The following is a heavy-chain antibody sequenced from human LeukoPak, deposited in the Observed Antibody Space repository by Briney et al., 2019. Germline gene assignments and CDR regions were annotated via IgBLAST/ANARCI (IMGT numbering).Heavy chain of an antibody. CDR1: GGSFSGYY. V-gene: IGHV4-34*01. CDR3: AREPIAARHNWFDP. J-gene: IGHJ5*02. Sequence: SETLSLTCAVYGGSFSGYYWSWIRQPPGKGLEWIGEINHSGSTNYNPSLKSRVTISVDTSKNQFSLKLSSVTAADTAVYYCAREPIAARHNWFDPWGQGTLVTVSS. CDR2: INHSGST. D-gene: IGHD6-6*01.